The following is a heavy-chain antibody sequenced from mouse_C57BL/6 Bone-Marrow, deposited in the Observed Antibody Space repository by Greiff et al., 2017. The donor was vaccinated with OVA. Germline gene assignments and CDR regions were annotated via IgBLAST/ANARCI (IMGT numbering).Heavy chain of an antibody. D-gene: IGHD1-1*01. V-gene: IGHV5-6*01. Sequence: EVQLVESGGDLVKPGGSLKLSCAASGFTFSSYGMSWVRQTPDKRLEWVATISSGGSYTYYPDSVKGRFTISRDNATNTLYLQMSSLKSEDTAMYYCARHFPSITTVVANYAMDYWGQGTSVTVSS. CDR1: GFTFSSYG. CDR3: ARHFPSITTVVANYAMDY. J-gene: IGHJ4*01. CDR2: ISSGGSYT.